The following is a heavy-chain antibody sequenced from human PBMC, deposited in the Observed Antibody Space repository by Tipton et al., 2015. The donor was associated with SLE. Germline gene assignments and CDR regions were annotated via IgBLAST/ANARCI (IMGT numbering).Heavy chain of an antibody. Sequence: SLRLSCAASGFTYSGYAMHWVRQAPGKGLEWVAVVWFDGSQEFSAESVKGRFTISRDNSKNTVYLQMNSVRAEDTAIYYCAKDQPPPEEFGNRAFDVWGQGTMVTVSS. V-gene: IGHV3-33*03. CDR2: VWFDGSQE. J-gene: IGHJ3*01. CDR1: GFTYSGYA. CDR3: AKDQPPPEEFGNRAFDV. D-gene: IGHD3-16*01.